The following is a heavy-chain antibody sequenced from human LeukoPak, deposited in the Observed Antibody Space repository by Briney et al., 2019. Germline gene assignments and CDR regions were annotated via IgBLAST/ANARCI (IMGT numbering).Heavy chain of an antibody. D-gene: IGHD5-18*01. Sequence: ASVKVSCKASGGTFTSYAISWVRQAPGQGLEWMGGIIPIFGTANYAQKFQGRVTITADESTSTAYMELSSLRSEDTAVYYCARVGYYSYGPHLGYYFDYWGQGTLVTVSS. CDR2: IIPIFGTA. CDR1: GGTFTSYA. CDR3: ARVGYYSYGPHLGYYFDY. V-gene: IGHV1-69*13. J-gene: IGHJ4*02.